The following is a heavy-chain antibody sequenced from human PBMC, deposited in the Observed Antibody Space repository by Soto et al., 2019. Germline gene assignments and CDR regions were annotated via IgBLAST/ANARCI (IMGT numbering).Heavy chain of an antibody. J-gene: IGHJ6*02. D-gene: IGHD3-10*01. CDR1: LYSFTSYL. CDR3: ASGSDSTYHYGMDV. Sequence: SFPFSLYSFTSYLIGWVRQMPGKGLEWMGIIYPGDSDTRYSPSFQGQVTISADKSIITAYLHWSSLKASDTAMYYCASGSDSTYHYGMDVWGQGTTFTVAS. V-gene: IGHV5-51*01. CDR2: IYPGDSDT.